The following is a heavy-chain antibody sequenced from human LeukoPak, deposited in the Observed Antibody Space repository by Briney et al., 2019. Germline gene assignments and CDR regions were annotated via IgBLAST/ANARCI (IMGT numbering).Heavy chain of an antibody. J-gene: IGHJ4*02. CDR3: ARDRGLLYGSSGCLDY. D-gene: IGHD6-19*01. CDR1: GYTFTSYG. CDR2: NNPSGGTT. Sequence: ASVKVSCKASGYTFTSYGISWVRQAPGQGLEWMGINNPSGGTTSYSQKFQGRVTMTRDTSTSTVYMELSSLTSEDTAVYYCARDRGLLYGSSGCLDYWGQGTLITVSS. V-gene: IGHV1-46*01.